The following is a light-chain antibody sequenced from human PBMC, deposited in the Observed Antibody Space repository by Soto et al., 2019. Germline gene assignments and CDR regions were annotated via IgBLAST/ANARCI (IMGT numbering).Light chain of an antibody. V-gene: IGKV1-39*01. Sequence: DIQMTQSPPSLSASVGDIVTITCRASQTINKYLSWYQQRPGEAPKLLIYAASSLQPGVPSRFSGSGSGTDFTLTISGLQPDDFATYYCQQCSSNPRTFGQGTKVEVK. CDR2: AAS. CDR1: QTINKY. J-gene: IGKJ1*01. CDR3: QQCSSNPRT.